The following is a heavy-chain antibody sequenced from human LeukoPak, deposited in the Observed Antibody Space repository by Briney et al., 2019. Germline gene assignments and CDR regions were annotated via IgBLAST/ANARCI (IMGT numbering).Heavy chain of an antibody. J-gene: IGHJ4*02. Sequence: PGGSLRLSCAASGFTFKRYAMHWVRQAPGKGLEWVAVISFDGSNKYYADSVKGRFTISRDNSKNSLYLQMNSLRAEDTAVYYCARLLAYGSGGEAFDYWGQGTLVTVSS. D-gene: IGHD3-10*01. CDR1: GFTFKRYA. CDR3: ARLLAYGSGGEAFDY. CDR2: ISFDGSNK. V-gene: IGHV3-30*04.